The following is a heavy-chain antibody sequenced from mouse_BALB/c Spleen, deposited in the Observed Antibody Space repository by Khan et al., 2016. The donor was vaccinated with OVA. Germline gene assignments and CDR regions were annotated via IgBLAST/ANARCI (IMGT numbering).Heavy chain of an antibody. CDR3: ERQGGFNPYFCMDY. CDR1: GFAFSSYD. D-gene: IGHD1-1*01. Sequence: EVELVESGGGLVEPGGSLKLSCAASGFAFSSYDMSWVRQTPEKRLEWVATINNGGSYTYYPDSVKGRFTISRDNARNTLYLQMSSLRSEDTALYYCERQGGFNPYFCMDYRGGGTSV. J-gene: IGHJ4*01. CDR2: INNGGSYT. V-gene: IGHV5-9*02.